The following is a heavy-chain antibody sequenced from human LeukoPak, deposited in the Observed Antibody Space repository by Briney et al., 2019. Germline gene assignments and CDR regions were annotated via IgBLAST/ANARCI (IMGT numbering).Heavy chain of an antibody. CDR2: IYYSGST. CDR3: ARVGDTFGGVIDPYYFDY. CDR1: GGSISGGDYY. J-gene: IGHJ4*02. V-gene: IGHV4-61*08. D-gene: IGHD3-16*02. Sequence: SETLSLTCTVSGGSISGGDYYLNWIRQPPGKGLEWIGYIYYSGSTNYNPSLKSRVTISVDTSKNQFSLKLSSVTAADTAVYYCARVGDTFGGVIDPYYFDYWGQGTLVTVSS.